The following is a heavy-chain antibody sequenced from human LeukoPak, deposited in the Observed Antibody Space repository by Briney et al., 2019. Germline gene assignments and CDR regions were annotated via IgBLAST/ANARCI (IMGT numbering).Heavy chain of an antibody. V-gene: IGHV3-23*01. D-gene: IGHD3-3*01. CDR3: GRGSGYYRVVDY. J-gene: IGHJ4*02. Sequence: GGSLRLSCAASGFTFSSYAMSWVRQAPGKGLEWVSAISGSGGSTYYADSVKGRFTVSRDNSKNTLYLQMNSLRAEDTAVYYCGRGSGYYRVVDYWGQGTLVTVSS. CDR2: ISGSGGST. CDR1: GFTFSSYA.